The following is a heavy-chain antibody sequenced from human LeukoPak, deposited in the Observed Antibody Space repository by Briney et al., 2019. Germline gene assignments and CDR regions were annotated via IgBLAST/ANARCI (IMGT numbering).Heavy chain of an antibody. CDR1: GYTFTGYY. CDR3: ATPELRGGTSPQSAFDI. CDR2: INPNSGGT. D-gene: IGHD2-2*01. V-gene: IGHV1-2*02. J-gene: IGHJ3*02. Sequence: ASVKVSCKASGYTFTGYYMHWVRQAPGQGLEWMGWINPNSGGTNYAQKFQGRVTMTRDTSISTAYMELSRLRSDDTAVYYCATPELRGGTSPQSAFDIWGQGTMVTVSS.